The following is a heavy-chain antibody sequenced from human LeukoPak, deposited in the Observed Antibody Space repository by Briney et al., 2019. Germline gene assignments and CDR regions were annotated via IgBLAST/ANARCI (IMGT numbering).Heavy chain of an antibody. CDR3: ARVLPNSAAIEGWFDP. D-gene: IGHD3-22*01. Sequence: SETLSLTCTVSGGSISSYYWSWIRQPAGKGLEWIGRIYTSGSTNYNPSLKSRVTMSVGTSKNQFSLKLSSVTAADTAVYYCARVLPNSAAIEGWFDPWGQGTLVTVSS. CDR2: IYTSGST. CDR1: GGSISSYY. V-gene: IGHV4-4*07. J-gene: IGHJ5*02.